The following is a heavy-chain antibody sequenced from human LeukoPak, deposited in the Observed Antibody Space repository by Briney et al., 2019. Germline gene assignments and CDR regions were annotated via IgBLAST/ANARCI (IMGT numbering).Heavy chain of an antibody. CDR3: AKDLVSYDSSGFDY. D-gene: IGHD3-22*01. J-gene: IGHJ4*02. CDR1: GFTFSDYW. Sequence: GGSLRLSCAASGFTFSDYWIDWVRQAPGQGLEWVANINTDGSTTNYVESVRGRFTISRDNSKNTLYLQVNSLRAEDTAVYYCAKDLVSYDSSGFDYWGQGTLVTVSS. V-gene: IGHV3-7*01. CDR2: INTDGSTT.